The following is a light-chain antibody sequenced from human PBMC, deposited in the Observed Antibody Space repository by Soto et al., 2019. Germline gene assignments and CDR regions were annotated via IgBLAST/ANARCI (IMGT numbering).Light chain of an antibody. V-gene: IGKV3-11*01. CDR1: QSVSSN. J-gene: IGKJ4*01. CDR3: QQRSNWPLT. Sequence: EIVLTQSPGTLSLSPGERATLSCRASQSVSSNLAWYQQKPGQAPRLLIHDASNRATGIPARFSGSGSSTDFTLTISSLEPEDFAVYFCQQRSNWPLTFGGGTKVDIK. CDR2: DAS.